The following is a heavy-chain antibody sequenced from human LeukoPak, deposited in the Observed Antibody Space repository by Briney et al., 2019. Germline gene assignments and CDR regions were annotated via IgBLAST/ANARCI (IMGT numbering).Heavy chain of an antibody. D-gene: IGHD3-22*01. CDR2: ISWNSGSI. CDR1: GFTFDDYA. Sequence: PGRSLRLSCAASGFTFDDYAMHWVRQAPGKGLEWVSGISWNSGSIGYADSVKGRFTISRDNAKNSLYLQMNSLRAEDTALYYCAKGRYYYDSSGYYPGYFDYWGQGTLVTVSS. J-gene: IGHJ4*02. CDR3: AKGRYYYDSSGYYPGYFDY. V-gene: IGHV3-9*01.